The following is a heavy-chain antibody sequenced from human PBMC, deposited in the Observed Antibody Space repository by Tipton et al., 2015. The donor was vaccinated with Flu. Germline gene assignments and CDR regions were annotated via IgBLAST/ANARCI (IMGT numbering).Heavy chain of an antibody. CDR2: IYPGDSET. J-gene: IGHJ3*01. CDR1: GFSFTNYW. CDR3: VRRERYNSNWYPAALDT. D-gene: IGHD6-13*01. V-gene: IGHV5-51*01. Sequence: QLVQSGAEVKKPGESLKISCKGSGFSFTNYWIGWVRQMPGKGLEYMGIIYPGDSETRYSPSFQGQVTISVDKSISTAYLQWSSLQASDIAMYYCVRRERYNSNWYPAALDTGGQVTMVTVS.